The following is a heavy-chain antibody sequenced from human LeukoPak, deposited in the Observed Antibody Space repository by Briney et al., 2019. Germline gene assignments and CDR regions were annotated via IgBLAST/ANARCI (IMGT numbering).Heavy chain of an antibody. CDR1: GGSVSSYY. V-gene: IGHV4-59*02. D-gene: IGHD6-19*01. CDR3: AGGRIAVAGYAEYFQH. CDR2: IYYSGST. J-gene: IGHJ1*01. Sequence: SETLSLTCTVSGGSVSSYYWSWIRQPPRKGLEWIGYIYYSGSTNYNPSLKSRVTISVDTSKNQFSLKLSSVTAADTAVYYCAGGRIAVAGYAEYFQHWGQGTLVTVSS.